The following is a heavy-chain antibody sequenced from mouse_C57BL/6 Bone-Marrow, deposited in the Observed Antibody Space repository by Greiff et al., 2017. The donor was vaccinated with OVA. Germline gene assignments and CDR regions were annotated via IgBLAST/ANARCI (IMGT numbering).Heavy chain of an antibody. CDR3: ASSITTVVDY. CDR2: ISYDGSN. D-gene: IGHD1-1*01. CDR1: GYSITSGYY. J-gene: IGHJ2*01. Sequence: VQLQQSGPGLVKPSQSLSLTCSVTGYSITSGYYWNWIRQFPGNKLEWMGYISYDGSNNYNPSLKNRISITRDTSKNQFFLKLNSVTTEDTATYYCASSITTVVDYWGQGTTLTVSS. V-gene: IGHV3-6*01.